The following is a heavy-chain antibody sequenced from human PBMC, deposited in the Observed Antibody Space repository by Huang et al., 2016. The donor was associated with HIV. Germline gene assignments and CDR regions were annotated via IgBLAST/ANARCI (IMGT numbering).Heavy chain of an antibody. CDR1: GYTFTSYA. CDR2: MNPNSGNT. CDR3: ARGGVADYVWGTYRPNAFDI. D-gene: IGHD3-16*02. V-gene: IGHV1-8*01. Sequence: QVQLVQSGAEVTKPGASVKVSCKASGYTFTSYAINWVRQATGQGLEWMGWMNPNSGNTAYAQKFQGRVTMTRNTSIITAYIELSSLRSGDTAVYYCARGGVADYVWGTYRPNAFDIWGQGTMVTVSS. J-gene: IGHJ3*02.